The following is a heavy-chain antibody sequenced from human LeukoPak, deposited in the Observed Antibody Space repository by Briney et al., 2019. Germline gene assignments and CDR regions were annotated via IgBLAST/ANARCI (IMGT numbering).Heavy chain of an antibody. CDR1: GFTFSSYS. J-gene: IGHJ5*02. D-gene: IGHD2-2*01. V-gene: IGHV3-23*01. CDR2: ISGSGGST. Sequence: GGSLRLSCAASGFTFSSYSMSWVRQAPGKGLEWVSAISGSGGSTCYADSVKGRFTISRDNSKNTLYLQMNSLRAEDTAVYYCAKEAVVVPAARGVNNWFDPWGQGTLVTVSS. CDR3: AKEAVVVPAARGVNNWFDP.